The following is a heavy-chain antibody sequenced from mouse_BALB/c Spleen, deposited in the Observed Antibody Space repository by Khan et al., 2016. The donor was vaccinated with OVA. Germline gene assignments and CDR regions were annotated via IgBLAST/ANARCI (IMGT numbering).Heavy chain of an antibody. V-gene: IGHV1-77*01. Sequence: QVQLQQSGPELVKPGASVKMSCKASGYTFTDYDIRWVKQRTGQGLEWIGVFYPGSGRTYYNEKFKGKATLTADKSSHTAYMQLSRLTSEDSSVYFCAKSFYGNSYARDYWGQGTAVTVSS. J-gene: IGHJ4*01. CDR3: AKSFYGNSYARDY. CDR1: GYTFTDYD. D-gene: IGHD2-1*01. CDR2: FYPGSGRT.